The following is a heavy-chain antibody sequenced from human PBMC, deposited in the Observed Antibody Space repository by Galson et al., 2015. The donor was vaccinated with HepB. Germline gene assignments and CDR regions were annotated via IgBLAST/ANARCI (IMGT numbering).Heavy chain of an antibody. J-gene: IGHJ6*02. V-gene: IGHV1-58*01. CDR2: IVVGSGNT. Sequence: SVKVSCKASGFTFTSSAVQWVRQARGQRLEWIGWIVVGSGNTNYAQKFQERVTITRDMSTSTAYMELSSLRSEDTAVYYCAARGESSTSCYRGLCYYYGMDVWGQGTTVTVSS. CDR1: GFTFTSSA. CDR3: AARGESSTSCYRGLCYYYGMDV. D-gene: IGHD2-2*02.